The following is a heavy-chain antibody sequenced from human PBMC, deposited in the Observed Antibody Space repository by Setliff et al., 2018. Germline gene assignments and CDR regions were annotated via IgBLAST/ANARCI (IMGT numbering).Heavy chain of an antibody. J-gene: IGHJ4*02. CDR3: AGSTVTQVDY. V-gene: IGHV4-59*08. Sequence: SLTCTVSGGSVRSHYWSWIRHSPGKGLEWIGFIFYSGDTNYNPSLKSRVTISVDTSKNHFSLKLRSVTAADTAVYYCAGSTVTQVDYWGQGTLVTVSS. CDR1: GGSVRSHY. CDR2: IFYSGDT. D-gene: IGHD4-17*01.